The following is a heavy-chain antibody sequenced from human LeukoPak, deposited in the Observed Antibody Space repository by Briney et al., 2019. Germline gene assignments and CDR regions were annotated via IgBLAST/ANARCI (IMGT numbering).Heavy chain of an antibody. Sequence: GGSLRLSYAASQXTLSHSAIHSVRQASGKGLERAGPIDGPAKGYSTAYAVSVGGRFTISRDDSKNTAYLQMDSLKTEDTALYYCTRDRGTYNWLDPWGQGTLVTVSS. CDR1: QXTLSHSA. D-gene: IGHD1-26*01. CDR3: TRDRGTYNWLDP. CDR2: IDGPAKGYST. J-gene: IGHJ5*02. V-gene: IGHV3-73*01.